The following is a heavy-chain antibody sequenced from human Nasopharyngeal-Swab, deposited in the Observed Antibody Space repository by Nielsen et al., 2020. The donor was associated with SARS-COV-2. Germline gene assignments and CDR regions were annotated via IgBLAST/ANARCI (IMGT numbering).Heavy chain of an antibody. D-gene: IGHD3-16*02. CDR1: GFTFSSYW. V-gene: IGHV3-74*01. J-gene: IGHJ6*02. Sequence: GESLKISCAASGFTFSSYWMHWVRQAPGKGLVWVSRINSDGSSTSYADSAKGRFTISRDNAKNTLYLQMNSLRAEDTAVYYCARDLYYDYVWGSYRYENYYYGMDVWGQGTTVTVSS. CDR3: ARDLYYDYVWGSYRYENYYYGMDV. CDR2: INSDGSST.